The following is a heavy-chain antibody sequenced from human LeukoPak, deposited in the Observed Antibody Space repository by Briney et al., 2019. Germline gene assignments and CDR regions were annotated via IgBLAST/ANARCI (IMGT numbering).Heavy chain of an antibody. CDR3: AKGGGTATMVRGVIIGDYFDY. J-gene: IGHJ4*02. D-gene: IGHD3-10*01. Sequence: GRSLRLSCAASGFTFSSYGMHWVRQAPGKGLEWVAVIWYDGSNKYYADSVKGRFTTSRDNSKNTLYLQMNSLRAEDTAVYYCAKGGGTATMVRGVIIGDYFDYWGQGTLVTVSS. V-gene: IGHV3-33*06. CDR1: GFTFSSYG. CDR2: IWYDGSNK.